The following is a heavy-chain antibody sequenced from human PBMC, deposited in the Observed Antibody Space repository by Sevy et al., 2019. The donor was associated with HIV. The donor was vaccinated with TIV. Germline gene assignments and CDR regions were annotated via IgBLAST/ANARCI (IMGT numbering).Heavy chain of an antibody. V-gene: IGHV4-59*01. CDR1: GVSISGYY. J-gene: IGHJ6*02. Sequence: SETLSLTCTVSGVSISGYYWSWIRQSPGKGLEWIGYIYYSGMTNYNPSLKSRVTISDDTSKNQFSLKLNSVTAADTAVYYCARAAAEYYYGMDVWGRDQGHRLL. CDR2: IYYSGMT. CDR3: ARAAAEYYYGMDV. D-gene: IGHD6-25*01.